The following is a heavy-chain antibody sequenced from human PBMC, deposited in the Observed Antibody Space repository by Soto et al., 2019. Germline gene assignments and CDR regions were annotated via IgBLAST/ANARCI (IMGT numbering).Heavy chain of an antibody. CDR2: ISYGGGTK. CDR1: GFTFSSYA. CDR3: ARDLGCTSTRCRLNWFDP. V-gene: IGHV3-30-3*01. D-gene: IGHD2-2*01. J-gene: IGHJ5*02. Sequence: QVQLVESGGGVVQPGRSLRLSCAASGFTFSSYAMHWVRQAPGKGLEWVAVISYGGGTKYYADSVKGRFTISRDDSKNTLYLQMNNLRPEDTAAYFCARDLGCTSTRCRLNWFDPWGQGTLVTVSS.